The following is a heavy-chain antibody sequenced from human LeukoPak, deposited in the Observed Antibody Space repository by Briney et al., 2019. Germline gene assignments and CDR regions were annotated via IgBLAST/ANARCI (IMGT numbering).Heavy chain of an antibody. CDR2: IWYDGSNN. J-gene: IGHJ6*03. D-gene: IGHD2-15*01. Sequence: GGSLRLSCTPSGFTFNSYAMFWVRQAPGKGLEWVSLIWYDGSNNYYADSVKGRFTISRDNSKNTLYLQMNSLRAEDTAVYYCARARGWQPNYYYYYMDVWGTGTTVTVSS. CDR1: GFTFNSYA. CDR3: ARARGWQPNYYYYYMDV. V-gene: IGHV3-33*07.